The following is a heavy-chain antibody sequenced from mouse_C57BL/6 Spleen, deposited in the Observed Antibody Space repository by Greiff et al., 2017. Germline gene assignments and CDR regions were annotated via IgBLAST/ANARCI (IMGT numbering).Heavy chain of an antibody. CDR1: GYAFSSSW. D-gene: IGHD2-4*01. V-gene: IGHV1-82*01. CDR3: AGYDNDWYCDV. CDR2: IYPGDGDT. J-gene: IGHJ1*03. Sequence: VKLQESGPELVQPGASVKISCKASGYAFSSSWMNWVKQRPGKGLEWIGRIYPGDGDTNYTGKFKGKATLTADKSTSTAYMQLSSLTSEDSAVYFCAGYDNDWYCDVWGTGTTVTVSS.